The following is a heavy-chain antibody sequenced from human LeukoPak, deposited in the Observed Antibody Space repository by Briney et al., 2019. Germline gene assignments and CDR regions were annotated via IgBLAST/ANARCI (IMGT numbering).Heavy chain of an antibody. CDR1: GYTFTSYD. D-gene: IGHD2-15*01. CDR3: AREGSGAPRYSWYGMDV. Sequence: ASVKVSCKASGYTFTSYDINWVRQATGQGLEWMGWMNPNSGNTGYAQKFQGRVTMTRNTSISTAYMELSSLRSEDTAVYYCAREGSGAPRYSWYGMDVWGQGTTVTVSS. CDR2: MNPNSGNT. J-gene: IGHJ6*02. V-gene: IGHV1-8*01.